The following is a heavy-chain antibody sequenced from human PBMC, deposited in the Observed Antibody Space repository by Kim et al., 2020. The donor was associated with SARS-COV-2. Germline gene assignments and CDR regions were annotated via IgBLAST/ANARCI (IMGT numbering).Heavy chain of an antibody. D-gene: IGHD4-4*01. CDR3: AKVTTLTAPFYDY. Sequence: GGSLRLSCAASGFTFSSYASSWVRQAPGKGLEWVSRIIASGGDTYYADPVQGRFTISRDNSKNALNPEMNSLRAEDTALYYCAKVTTLTAPFYDYWGQGTLVTGSS. V-gene: IGHV3-23*01. J-gene: IGHJ4*02. CDR1: GFTFSSYA. CDR2: IIASGGDT.